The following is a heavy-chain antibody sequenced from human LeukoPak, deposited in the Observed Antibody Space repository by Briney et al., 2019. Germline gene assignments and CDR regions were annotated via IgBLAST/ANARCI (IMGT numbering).Heavy chain of an antibody. Sequence: PSETLSLTRTVSGGSISSSSYYWGWIRQPPGKGLEWIGSIYYSGNTYYNPSLKSRVTISVDTSKNQFSLKLSSVTAADTAVYYCARLFSSSWCRGAFDLWGQGTMVTVSS. CDR2: IYYSGNT. J-gene: IGHJ3*01. CDR1: GGSISSSSYY. D-gene: IGHD6-13*01. V-gene: IGHV4-39*01. CDR3: ARLFSSSWCRGAFDL.